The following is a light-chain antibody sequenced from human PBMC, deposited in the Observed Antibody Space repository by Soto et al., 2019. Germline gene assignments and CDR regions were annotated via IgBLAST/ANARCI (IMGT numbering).Light chain of an antibody. Sequence: QSALTQPRSVSGSPGQSVTICCTGTSSDVGGYNYVSWYQQHPGQAPKLMIYDVTKRPSGVPDRFSGSKSGNTASLSISGLQAEDEADYYCCSYGGGYTPLLFGGGTKVTVL. CDR3: CSYGGGYTPLL. CDR2: DVT. V-gene: IGLV2-11*01. J-gene: IGLJ2*01. CDR1: SSDVGGYNY.